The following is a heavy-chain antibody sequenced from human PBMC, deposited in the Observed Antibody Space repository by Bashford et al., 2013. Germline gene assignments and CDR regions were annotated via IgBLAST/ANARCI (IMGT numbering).Heavy chain of an antibody. V-gene: IGHV1-3*04. CDR2: INNGNGNT. J-gene: IGHJ4*02. D-gene: IGHD3-10*01. CDR3: ARWSLYGSTSYLDY. Sequence: WVRQAPGQRLEWMAWINNGNGNTKYSQKFQGRVTITRDTSANTAYMELSSLRSEDTAVYYCARWSLYGSTSYLDYWGQGTLVTVSS.